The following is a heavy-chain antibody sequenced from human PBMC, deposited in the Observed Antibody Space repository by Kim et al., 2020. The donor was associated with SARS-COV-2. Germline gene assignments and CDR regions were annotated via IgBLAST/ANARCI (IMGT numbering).Heavy chain of an antibody. Sequence: GGSLRLSCAASGFMFSKYAMSWVRQAPGKGLEWVSAITSGASIYYADSVKGRFTISRDNSKNTLYLQMNSLRAEDTAVYYCAKAPRLYSSGFDYWGQRTLVTVSS. CDR2: ITSGASI. CDR1: GFMFSKYA. V-gene: IGHV3-23*01. J-gene: IGHJ4*02. D-gene: IGHD6-19*01. CDR3: AKAPRLYSSGFDY.